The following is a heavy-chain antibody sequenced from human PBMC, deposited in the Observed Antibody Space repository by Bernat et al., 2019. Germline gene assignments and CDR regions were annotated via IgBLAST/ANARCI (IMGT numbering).Heavy chain of an antibody. CDR1: GFTFSSYA. CDR3: ARETYYYGSGSSGWFDP. Sequence: QVQLVESGGGVVQPGRSLRLSCAASGFTFSSYAMHWVRQAPGKGLEWVAVISYDGCNKYYADSVKGRFTISRDNSKNTLYLQMNSLRAEDTAVYYCARETYYYGSGSSGWFDPWGQGTLVTVSS. CDR2: ISYDGCNK. J-gene: IGHJ5*02. D-gene: IGHD3-10*01. V-gene: IGHV3-30*01.